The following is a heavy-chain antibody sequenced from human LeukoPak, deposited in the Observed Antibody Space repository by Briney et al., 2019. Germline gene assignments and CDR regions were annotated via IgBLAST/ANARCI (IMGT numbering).Heavy chain of an antibody. D-gene: IGHD4-23*01. CDR2: FDPEDGET. J-gene: IGHJ4*02. Sequence: ASVEVSCKVSGYTLTELSMHWVRQAPGKGLEWMGGFDPEDGETIYAQKFQGRVTMTEDTSTDTAYMELSSLRSEDTAVYYCATDHQNSRPFDYWGQGTLVTVSS. V-gene: IGHV1-24*01. CDR1: GYTLTELS. CDR3: ATDHQNSRPFDY.